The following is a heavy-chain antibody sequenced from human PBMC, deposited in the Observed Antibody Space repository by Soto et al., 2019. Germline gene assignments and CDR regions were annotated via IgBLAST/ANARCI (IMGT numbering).Heavy chain of an antibody. D-gene: IGHD2-15*01. CDR3: TSKNKAYCSGGSCYQEFDY. CDR2: IRSKANSYAT. CDR1: GFTFSGSA. J-gene: IGHJ4*02. V-gene: IGHV3-73*01. Sequence: GGSLRLSCAASGFTFSGSAMHWVRQASGKGLEWVGRIRSKANSYATAYAASVKGRFTISRDDSKNTAYLQMNSLKTEDTAVYYCTSKNKAYCSGGSCYQEFDYWGQGTLVTVSS.